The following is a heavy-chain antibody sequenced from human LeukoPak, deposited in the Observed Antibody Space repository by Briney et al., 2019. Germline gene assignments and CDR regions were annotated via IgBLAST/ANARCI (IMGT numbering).Heavy chain of an antibody. Sequence: GGSLRLSCAASGFTFSSYAMSWVRQAPGKGLEWVSAISGSGGSTYYADSVKGRFTISRDNSKNTLYLQMNSLRAEDTAVYYCAKASTLTGYPTNFDCWGQGTLVTVSS. J-gene: IGHJ4*02. CDR2: ISGSGGST. D-gene: IGHD3-9*01. CDR1: GFTFSSYA. V-gene: IGHV3-23*01. CDR3: AKASTLTGYPTNFDC.